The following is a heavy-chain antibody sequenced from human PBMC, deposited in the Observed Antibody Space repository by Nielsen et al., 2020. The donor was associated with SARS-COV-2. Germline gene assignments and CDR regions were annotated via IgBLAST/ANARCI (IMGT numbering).Heavy chain of an antibody. CDR2: ISGSGGRT. Sequence: GESLKISCAASGFTFSTYDMTWVRRPPGKGLEWVSVISGSGGRTDYADSVKGRFTISRDNSKNTLYLQMNSLRAEDTAVYYCARDHDLEFDGMDVWGQGTTVTVSS. CDR1: GFTFSTYD. CDR3: ARDHDLEFDGMDV. J-gene: IGHJ6*02. V-gene: IGHV3-23*01. D-gene: IGHD3-3*01.